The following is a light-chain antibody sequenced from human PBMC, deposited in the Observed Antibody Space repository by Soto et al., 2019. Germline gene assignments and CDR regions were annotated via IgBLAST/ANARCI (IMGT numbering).Light chain of an antibody. J-gene: IGKJ1*01. V-gene: IGKV3-20*01. Sequence: EIVMTQSPSTLSVSPGARATLSCRASQSISSNLAWYQQKPGQAPRLLIYGASSRATGIPDRFSGSGSGTDFTLTISRLETEDFAVYYCQQYGSSPWTFGQGTKVDI. CDR1: QSISSN. CDR3: QQYGSSPWT. CDR2: GAS.